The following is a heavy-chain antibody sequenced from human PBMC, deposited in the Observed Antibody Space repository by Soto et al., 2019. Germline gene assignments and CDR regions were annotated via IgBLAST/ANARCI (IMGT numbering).Heavy chain of an antibody. CDR3: ARTRLVEATSRYYGMDV. V-gene: IGHV4-61*01. CDR2: IYYSGST. CDR1: GGSVSSGSYY. J-gene: IGHJ6*02. D-gene: IGHD1-26*01. Sequence: SETLSLTCTVSGGSVSSGSYYWSWIRQPPGQGLEWIGYIYYSGSTNYNPSLKSRVTISVDTSKHQFSLKLSSVTAADTAVYYCARTRLVEATSRYYGMDVWGQGTTVTVSS.